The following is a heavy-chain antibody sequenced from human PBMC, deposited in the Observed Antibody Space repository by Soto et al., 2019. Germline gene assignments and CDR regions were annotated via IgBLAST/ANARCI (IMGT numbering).Heavy chain of an antibody. J-gene: IGHJ3*02. CDR1: GFTFSSYR. V-gene: IGHV3-7*01. D-gene: IGHD1-26*01. CDR2: IKQDGSEK. CDR3: AREANLLDAFDI. Sequence: GGSLRLSCAASGFTFSSYRMSWVRQAPGKGLEWVANIKQDGSEKYYVDSVKGRFTISRDNAKNSLYLQMNSLRAEDTAVYYCAREANLLDAFDIWGQGTLVTVSS.